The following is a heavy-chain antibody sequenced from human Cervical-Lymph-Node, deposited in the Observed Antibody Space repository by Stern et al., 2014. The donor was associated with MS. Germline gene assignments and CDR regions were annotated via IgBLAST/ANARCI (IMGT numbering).Heavy chain of an antibody. Sequence: QLVQSGAEVKKPGSSVKVSCKASGGNFSINTISWVRQSPGQGLEWMGGIIPMFGTPNYAQKFQGRVTTTADESTSTVYLELSSLTSQDTAVYFCATDQGGIALYWGQGTLVTVSS. CDR3: ATDQGGIALY. V-gene: IGHV1-69*01. CDR1: GGNFSINT. D-gene: IGHD6-13*01. J-gene: IGHJ4*02. CDR2: IIPMFGTP.